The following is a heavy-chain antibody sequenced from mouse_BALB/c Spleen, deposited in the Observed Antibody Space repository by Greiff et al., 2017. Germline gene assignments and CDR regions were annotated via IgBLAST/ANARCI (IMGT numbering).Heavy chain of an antibody. CDR1: GFSLTSYG. V-gene: IGHV2-2*02. CDR2: IWSGGST. J-gene: IGHJ4*01. Sequence: VQLQQSGPGLVQPSQSLSITCTVSGFSLTSYGVHWVRQSPGKGLEWLGVIWSGGSTDYNAAFISRLSISKDNSKSQVFFKMNSLQANDTAIYYCARIRRGTVLYYAMDYWGQGTSVTVSS. CDR3: ARIRRGTVLYYAMDY. D-gene: IGHD3-3*01.